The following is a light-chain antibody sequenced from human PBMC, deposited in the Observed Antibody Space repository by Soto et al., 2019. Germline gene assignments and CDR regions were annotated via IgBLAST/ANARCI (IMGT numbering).Light chain of an antibody. Sequence: QSALTQPASVSGSPGQSITISCTGASSDVGAYNYVSWYQQKSGKAPKLMIYEVSNRPSGVSNRFSGSKSGNSASLTISGLQAEDEADYYCSSYTTSATLVFGGGTKVTVL. J-gene: IGLJ2*01. V-gene: IGLV2-14*01. CDR1: SSDVGAYNY. CDR2: EVS. CDR3: SSYTTSATLV.